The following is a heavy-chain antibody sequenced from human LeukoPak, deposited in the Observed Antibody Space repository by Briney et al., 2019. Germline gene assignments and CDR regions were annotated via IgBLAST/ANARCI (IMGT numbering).Heavy chain of an antibody. CDR3: ARLSPPGRASLKGKYYFEY. J-gene: IGHJ4*02. V-gene: IGHV4-59*01. CDR1: GGFISSYY. D-gene: IGHD1-14*01. Sequence: SETLSLTCTVSGGFISSYYWSWIRRPPGKGLEWIGYVYHSGSTNYNPALKSRVTISIDTSKSQFSLRLGSVTAADTAVYFCARLSPPGRASLKGKYYFEYWGQGALVTVSS. CDR2: VYHSGST.